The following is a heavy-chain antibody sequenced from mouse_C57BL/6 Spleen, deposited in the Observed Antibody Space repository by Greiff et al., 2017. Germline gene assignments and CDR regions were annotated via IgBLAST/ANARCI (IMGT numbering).Heavy chain of an antibody. V-gene: IGHV5-17*01. CDR2: ISSGSSTI. D-gene: IGHD2-1*01. CDR3: ASGGAYGNFFDY. Sequence: EVKLVESGGGLVKPGGSLKLSCAASGFTFSDYGMHWVRQAPEKGLEWVAYISSGSSTIYYADTVKGRFTISRDNAKNTLFLQMTSLRSEDTAMYYGASGGAYGNFFDYWGQGTTLTVSS. J-gene: IGHJ2*01. CDR1: GFTFSDYG.